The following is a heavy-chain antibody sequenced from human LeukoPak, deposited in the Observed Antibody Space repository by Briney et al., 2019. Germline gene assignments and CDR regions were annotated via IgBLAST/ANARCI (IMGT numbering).Heavy chain of an antibody. CDR1: GGSISSSSYD. D-gene: IGHD4-17*01. J-gene: IGHJ4*02. CDR2: IYYSGST. V-gene: IGHV4-39*07. Sequence: SETLSLTCTVSGGSISSSSYDWGWIRQPPGKGLEWIGSIYYSGSTYYNPSLKSRVTISVDTSKNQFSLKLSSVTAADTAVYYCAREGPYGDIFDYWGQGTLVTVSS. CDR3: AREGPYGDIFDY.